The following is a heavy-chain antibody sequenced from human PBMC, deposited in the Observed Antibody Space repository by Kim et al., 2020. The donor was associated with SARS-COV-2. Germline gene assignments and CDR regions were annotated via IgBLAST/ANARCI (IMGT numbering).Heavy chain of an antibody. V-gene: IGHV4-59*13. CDR3: ACGKAVAGGYSFYYFGY. J-gene: IGHJ2*01. CDR2: IYNNYST. D-gene: IGHD3-22*01. CDR1: GGSISSYY. Sequence: SETLSLTCTVSGGSISSYYWNWIRKPQGTGMGRNGIIYNNYSTNTNPSLNSQVPMSIDTSKTQFSLKLNSVTVTATDAYYCACGKAVAGGYSFYYFGY.